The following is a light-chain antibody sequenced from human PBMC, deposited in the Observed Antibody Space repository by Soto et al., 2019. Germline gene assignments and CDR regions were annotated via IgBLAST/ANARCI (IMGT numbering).Light chain of an antibody. CDR2: KVS. Sequence: DVVMTQSPLSLPVSLGQPASISCRSSQSLVYSDGNTYLSWFQQRPGQSPRRLIHKVSSRDSGXPAXFSGSGSGTDFTLKISRVEAEYVGIYYCLHGTHWYTFGQGTKLEIK. J-gene: IGKJ2*01. CDR3: LHGTHWYT. V-gene: IGKV2-30*01. CDR1: QSLVYSDGNTY.